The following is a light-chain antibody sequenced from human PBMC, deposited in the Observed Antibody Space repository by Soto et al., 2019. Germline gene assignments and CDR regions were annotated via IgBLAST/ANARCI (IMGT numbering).Light chain of an antibody. CDR1: QSVSSSY. J-gene: IGKJ2*01. V-gene: IGKV3-20*01. Sequence: EIVLTQSPGTLSLSPGERATLSCRASQSVSSSYLAWYQQKPGQAPRLLIYGASGRAAVIPDRFSGSGSGTDFTLTISRLEPEDFAVYYCQQYGSSPPNTFGQGTKLEIK. CDR2: GAS. CDR3: QQYGSSPPNT.